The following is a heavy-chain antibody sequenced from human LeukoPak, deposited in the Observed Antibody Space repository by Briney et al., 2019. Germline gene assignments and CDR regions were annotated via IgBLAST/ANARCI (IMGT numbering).Heavy chain of an antibody. CDR2: INPNSGGT. CDR3: ARDLITMVRGVTKNYYYYYGMDV. Sequence: ASVKVSFKASGYTFTGYYMHWVRQAPGQGLEWMGWINPNSGGTNYAQKFQGRVTMTRDTSISTAYMELSRLRSDDTAVYYCARDLITMVRGVTKNYYYYYGMDVWGQGTTVTVSS. D-gene: IGHD3-10*01. CDR1: GYTFTGYY. J-gene: IGHJ6*02. V-gene: IGHV1-2*02.